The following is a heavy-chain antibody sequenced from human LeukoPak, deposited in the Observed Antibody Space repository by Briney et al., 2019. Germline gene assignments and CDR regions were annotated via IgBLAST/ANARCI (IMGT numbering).Heavy chain of an antibody. D-gene: IGHD1-14*01. V-gene: IGHV3-64*02. J-gene: IGHJ3*02. CDR2: IGAAGAHT. CDR3: ARELGGTKTGGFDI. Sequence: PGGSLRLSCAASEFTFSSYAMNWVRQAPGKGLEFVSSIGAAGAHTFYADSVKGRFTISRDNFQSTMYLQMDGLRPEDSAVYYCARELGGTKTGGFDIWGQGTVVTVSS. CDR1: EFTFSSYA.